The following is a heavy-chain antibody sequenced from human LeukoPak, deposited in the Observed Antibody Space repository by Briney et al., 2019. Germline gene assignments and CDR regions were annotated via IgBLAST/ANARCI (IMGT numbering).Heavy chain of an antibody. D-gene: IGHD6-13*01. Sequence: GGSLRLSCAASGFTFSSYGMHWVRQAPGKGLEWVAFIRYDGSNKYYADSVKGRFTISRDNSKNTLYLQMNSLRAEDTAVYYCARGTGYSSSWPPHWGQGTLVTVSS. J-gene: IGHJ4*02. CDR2: IRYDGSNK. V-gene: IGHV3-30*02. CDR3: ARGTGYSSSWPPH. CDR1: GFTFSSYG.